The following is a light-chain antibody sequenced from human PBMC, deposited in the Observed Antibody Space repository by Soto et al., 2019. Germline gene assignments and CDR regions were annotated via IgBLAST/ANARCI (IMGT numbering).Light chain of an antibody. CDR1: CSNIGSGYD. Sequence: QSVLTQPPSVSGAPGQRITISCAGSCSNIGSGYDVHWYQQHPGTAPKLLIYANNNRPSGVPDRFSGSKSGTSASLAITGLQAEDEADYYCQSFDSSLNAPSVFGTGTKLTVL. J-gene: IGLJ1*01. V-gene: IGLV1-40*01. CDR3: QSFDSSLNAPSV. CDR2: ANN.